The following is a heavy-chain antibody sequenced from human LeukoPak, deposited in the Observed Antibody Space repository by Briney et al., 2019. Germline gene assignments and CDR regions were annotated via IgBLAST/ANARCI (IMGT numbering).Heavy chain of an antibody. CDR3: ARTPREYQLPSDY. D-gene: IGHD2-2*01. CDR2: INPNSGGT. J-gene: IGHJ4*02. Sequence: ASVKVFCKASGYTFTAYYMHWVRQAPGQGLEWMGWINPNSGGTNYAQTFQGRVTMTRDTSITTAYMELSRLISDDTAVYYCARTPREYQLPSDYWGQGTLVTVSS. CDR1: GYTFTAYY. V-gene: IGHV1-2*02.